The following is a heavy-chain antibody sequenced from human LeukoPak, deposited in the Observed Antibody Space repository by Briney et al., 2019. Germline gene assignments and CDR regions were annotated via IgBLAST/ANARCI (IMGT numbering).Heavy chain of an antibody. Sequence: SSETLSLTCTVSGGSISSYYWSWIRQPPGKGLEWIGYIYYSGSTNYNPSLKSRVTISVDTSKNQFSLKLSSVTAADTAVYYCARGRDSSGWYFDYWGQGTLVTVSS. CDR1: GGSISSYY. CDR2: IYYSGST. CDR3: ARGRDSSGWYFDY. V-gene: IGHV4-59*01. J-gene: IGHJ4*02. D-gene: IGHD6-19*01.